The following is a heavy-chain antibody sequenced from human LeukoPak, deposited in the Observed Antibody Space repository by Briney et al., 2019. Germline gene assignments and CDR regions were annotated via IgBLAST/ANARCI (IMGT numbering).Heavy chain of an antibody. J-gene: IGHJ4*02. Sequence: SQTLSLTCAISGDRVSSNSAAWHWIRQSPSRGLEWLGRTYYRSKWYNDYAVSVKSRITINPDTSKNQFSLQLNSVTPEDTAVYYCARGGRGYCTSSSCYFDYWGQGTLVTVSS. D-gene: IGHD2-2*01. V-gene: IGHV6-1*01. CDR2: TYYRSKWYN. CDR3: ARGGRGYCTSSSCYFDY. CDR1: GDRVSSNSAA.